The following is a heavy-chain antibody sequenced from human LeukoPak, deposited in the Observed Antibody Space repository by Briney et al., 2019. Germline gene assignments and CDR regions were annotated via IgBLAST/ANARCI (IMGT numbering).Heavy chain of an antibody. D-gene: IGHD5-18*01. CDR3: ERVDGSSFDL. CDR1: GFTFSSYW. V-gene: IGHV3-7*01. Sequence: GGSLRLSCAASGFTFSSYWMSWVRQAPGKGLEGVANIKQDGSEKYYVDSVKGRFTISRDNAKNSLYLQMNSLRAEETAVYYCERVDGSSFDLWGQGTLVTVSS. J-gene: IGHJ5*02. CDR2: IKQDGSEK.